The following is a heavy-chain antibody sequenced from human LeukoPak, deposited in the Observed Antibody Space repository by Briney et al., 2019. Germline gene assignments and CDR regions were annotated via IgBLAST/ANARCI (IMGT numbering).Heavy chain of an antibody. Sequence: ASVKVSCKTSGYSFTDYYMHWVRQAPGQGLEWMGWINPNSGGTSAAQKFQGRVTMTRDTSITTVYMEVSWLTSDDTAIYYCARADRLHGGPYLIGPWGQGTLVTVTS. CDR1: GYSFTDYY. CDR2: INPNSGGT. J-gene: IGHJ5*02. V-gene: IGHV1-2*02. CDR3: ARADRLHGGPYLIGP. D-gene: IGHD2-21*01.